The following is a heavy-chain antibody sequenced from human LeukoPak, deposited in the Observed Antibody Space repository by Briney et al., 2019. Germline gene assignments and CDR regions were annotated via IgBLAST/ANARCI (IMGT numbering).Heavy chain of an antibody. Sequence: PGGSLRLSCAASGFTFSSYVMNWVRQAPGKGLVWVSRINSDGSTTDYADSVKGRFTISRDNAKNTLYLQMNSLRVEDTAVYYCARGKLNWFDPWGQGTLVTVSS. D-gene: IGHD3-10*01. CDR3: ARGKLNWFDP. CDR1: GFTFSSYV. CDR2: INSDGSTT. V-gene: IGHV3-74*01. J-gene: IGHJ5*02.